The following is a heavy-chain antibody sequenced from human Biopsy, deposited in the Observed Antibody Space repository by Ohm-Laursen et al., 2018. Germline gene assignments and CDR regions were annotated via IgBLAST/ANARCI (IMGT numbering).Heavy chain of an antibody. Sequence: TQTLTLTGSFSGFSLSARGMCVSWIRQAPGKALEWLARVDWDDYKDYSASLQTKLSISKDTSNDQVVLTVNNVDPADTATYYCARTKHGDYHDFWGQGTLVTVSS. CDR1: GFSLSARGMC. CDR2: VDWDDYK. V-gene: IGHV2-70*11. CDR3: ARTKHGDYHDF. D-gene: IGHD4-17*01. J-gene: IGHJ4*02.